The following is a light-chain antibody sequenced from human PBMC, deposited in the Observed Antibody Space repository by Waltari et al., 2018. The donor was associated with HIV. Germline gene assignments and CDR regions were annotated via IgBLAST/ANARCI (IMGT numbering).Light chain of an antibody. CDR3: SSYTRRGTVV. CDR1: PSDIGYFDY. J-gene: IGLJ2*01. Sequence: QSALPQPASVSGSPGQSIVLPCTGSPSDIGYFDYVSWYQQYPGQAPKALIYEVTSRPSGTSSRFSGSKSATTAFLAISKLQTDDEADYFCSSYTRRGTVVFGGGTRLTVL. CDR2: EVT. V-gene: IGLV2-14*01.